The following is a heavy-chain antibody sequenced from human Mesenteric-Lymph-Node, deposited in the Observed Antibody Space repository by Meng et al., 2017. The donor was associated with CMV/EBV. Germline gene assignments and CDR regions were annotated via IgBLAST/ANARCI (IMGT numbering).Heavy chain of an antibody. J-gene: IGHJ6*02. Sequence: ASVKVSCKASGYPFTSYHINWVRQATGQGLEWMGWMNPNSGNTGYPQKFQGRVTITRDTSISTAYMELSSLRAEDTAVYYCARGGETIVVVPAAIVPYYYYGMGVWGQGTTVTVSS. CDR2: MNPNSGNT. D-gene: IGHD2-2*02. CDR3: ARGGETIVVVPAAIVPYYYYGMGV. V-gene: IGHV1-8*03. CDR1: GYPFTSYH.